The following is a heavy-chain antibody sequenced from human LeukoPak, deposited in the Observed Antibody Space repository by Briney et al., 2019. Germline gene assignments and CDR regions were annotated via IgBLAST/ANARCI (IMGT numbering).Heavy chain of an antibody. CDR1: GFTFSSYG. Sequence: QPGGSLRLSCAASGFTFSSYGMHWVRQAPGKGLEWVAFIRYDGSNKYYADSAKGRFTISRDNSKNTLYLQMNSLRAEDTAVYYCAKATYYYDSSGYRGGYFDYWGQGTLVTVSS. V-gene: IGHV3-30*02. CDR3: AKATYYYDSSGYRGGYFDY. D-gene: IGHD3-22*01. J-gene: IGHJ4*02. CDR2: IRYDGSNK.